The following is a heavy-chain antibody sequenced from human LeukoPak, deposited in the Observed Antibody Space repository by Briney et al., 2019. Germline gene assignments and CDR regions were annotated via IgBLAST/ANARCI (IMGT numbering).Heavy chain of an antibody. V-gene: IGHV1-69*05. J-gene: IGHJ4*02. CDR3: ARDHRRDGYNPPLD. CDR1: GGTFSSYA. D-gene: IGHD5-24*01. Sequence: SVKVSCKASGGTFSSYAISWVRQAPGQGLEWMGGIIPIFGTANYAQKFQGRVTMTRDTSTSTVYMELSSLRSEDTAVYYCARDHRRDGYNPPLDWGQGTLVTVSS. CDR2: IIPIFGTA.